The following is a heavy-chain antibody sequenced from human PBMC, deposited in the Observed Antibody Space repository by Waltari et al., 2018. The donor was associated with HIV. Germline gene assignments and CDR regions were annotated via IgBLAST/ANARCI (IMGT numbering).Heavy chain of an antibody. CDR3: ARGGPRLEHDFDY. D-gene: IGHD1-1*01. CDR2: SRSSSSYR. J-gene: IGHJ4*02. CDR1: GFTFSSYS. V-gene: IGHV3-21*01. Sequence: EVQLVESGGGLVKPGGSLRLSCAASGFTFSSYSMNWVRQAPGKGLEWVSSSRSSSSYRYYADSVKGRFTISRDNAKNSLYLQMNSLRAEDTAVYYCARGGPRLEHDFDYWGQGTLVTVSS.